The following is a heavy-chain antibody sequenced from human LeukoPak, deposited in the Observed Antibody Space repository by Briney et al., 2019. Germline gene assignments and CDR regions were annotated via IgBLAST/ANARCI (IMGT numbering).Heavy chain of an antibody. CDR1: GYTFTSYD. D-gene: IGHD5-12*01. V-gene: IGHV1-8*03. CDR2: MNPNSGNT. CDR3: AKDIRHVDIVATVLPLGY. Sequence: ASVKVSCKASGYTFTSYDINWVRQATGQGLEWMGWMNPNSGNTGYAQEFQGRVTITRNTFISTAYMELSSLRSEDTAVYYCAKDIRHVDIVATVLPLGYWGQGTLVTVSS. J-gene: IGHJ4*02.